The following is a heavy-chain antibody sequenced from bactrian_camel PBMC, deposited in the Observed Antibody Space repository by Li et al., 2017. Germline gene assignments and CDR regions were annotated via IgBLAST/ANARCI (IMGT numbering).Heavy chain of an antibody. D-gene: IGHD1*01. J-gene: IGHJ4*01. CDR2: ITTGDRFT. CDR3: AASRGVASFSAMTYAY. Sequence: HVQLVESGGGSVQAGGSLRLSCAASGYLSRNYCWGWFRRAPGKEREGVAAITTGDRFTYYADSVKGRFTISQGNSKNSLYLRMNSLKPEDTAMYYCAASRGVASFSAMTYAYWGQGTQVTVS. V-gene: IGHV3S1*01. CDR1: GYLSRNYC.